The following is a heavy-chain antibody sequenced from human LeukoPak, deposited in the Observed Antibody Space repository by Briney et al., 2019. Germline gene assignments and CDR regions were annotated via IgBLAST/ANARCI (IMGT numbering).Heavy chain of an antibody. Sequence: SDTLSLTCTVSGASISSTSYYWGWIRQPPGKGLEWIGSTYYRGTTYYNPSLKSRVTISVDTSKNQFSLQLSSVTAADTAVYYCAMKAVPRPRLYDAFDFWGQGTVVTVSS. CDR3: AMKAVPRPRLYDAFDF. J-gene: IGHJ3*01. CDR1: GASISSTSYY. V-gene: IGHV4-39*07. D-gene: IGHD2-2*02. CDR2: TYYRGTT.